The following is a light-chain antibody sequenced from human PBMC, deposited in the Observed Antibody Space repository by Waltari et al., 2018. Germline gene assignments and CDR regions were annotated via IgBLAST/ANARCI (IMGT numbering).Light chain of an antibody. J-gene: IGLJ1*01. Sequence: QSALTQPPSASGSPGQSVTISCTRTSSDVGAYNYVSWYQQHSGKAPILMLYEVNYRHPGVPDRFSGSKCGYTASLTVSGLQAEDEADYYCSSYAGNIHYVFGSGTKVTVL. CDR3: SSYAGNIHYV. V-gene: IGLV2-8*01. CDR1: SSDVGAYNY. CDR2: EVN.